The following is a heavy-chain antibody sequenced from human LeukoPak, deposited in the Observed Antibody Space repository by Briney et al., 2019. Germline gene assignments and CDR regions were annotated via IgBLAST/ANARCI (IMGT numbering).Heavy chain of an antibody. CDR1: GFTFSSYS. J-gene: IGHJ6*03. CDR3: AREANSSSWYITSYYYYYYMDV. V-gene: IGHV3-48*01. Sequence: GGSLRLSCAASGFTFSSYSMNWVRQAPGKGLEWVSYISSSSSTIYYADSVKGRFTISRDNAKNSLYLQMNSLRAEDTAVYYCAREANSSSWYITSYYYYYYMDVWGKGTTVTISS. CDR2: ISSSSSTI. D-gene: IGHD6-13*01.